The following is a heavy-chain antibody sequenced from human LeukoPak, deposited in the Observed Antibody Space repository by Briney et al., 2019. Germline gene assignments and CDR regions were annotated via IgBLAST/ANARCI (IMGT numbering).Heavy chain of an antibody. CDR3: ARVVPAAITVQVVNYFDY. Sequence: ASVKVSCRASGYTFTSYGISWVRQAPGQGLEWMGWISAYNGNTNYAQKLQGRVTMTTDTSTSTAYMELRSLRSDDTAVYYCARVVPAAITVQVVNYFDYWGQGTLVTVSS. V-gene: IGHV1-18*01. CDR1: GYTFTSYG. D-gene: IGHD2-2*02. J-gene: IGHJ4*02. CDR2: ISAYNGNT.